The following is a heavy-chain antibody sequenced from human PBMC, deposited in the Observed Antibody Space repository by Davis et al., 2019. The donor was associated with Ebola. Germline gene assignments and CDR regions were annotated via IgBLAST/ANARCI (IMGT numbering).Heavy chain of an antibody. Sequence: SVKVSCKASGGTFSSYAISWVRQAPGQGLEWMGGIIPIFGTANYAQKFQGRVTITADESTSTAYMELSSPRSEDTAVYYCARVLVVYAKYYYYGMDVWGQGTTVTVSS. CDR2: IIPIFGTA. J-gene: IGHJ6*02. D-gene: IGHD2-8*02. V-gene: IGHV1-69*13. CDR1: GGTFSSYA. CDR3: ARVLVVYAKYYYYGMDV.